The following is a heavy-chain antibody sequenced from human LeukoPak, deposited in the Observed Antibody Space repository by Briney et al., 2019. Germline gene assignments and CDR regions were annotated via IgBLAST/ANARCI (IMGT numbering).Heavy chain of an antibody. CDR2: ISGSGGST. CDR1: GFTFSSYA. V-gene: IGHV3-23*01. Sequence: PGGSLRLSCAASGFTFSSYAMSWVRQAPGRGLEWVSAISGSGGSTYYADSVKGRFTTSRDNSKNTLYLQMNSLRAEDTAVYYCAKDRAYGDYGVYYFDYWGQGTLVTVSS. CDR3: AKDRAYGDYGVYYFDY. J-gene: IGHJ4*02. D-gene: IGHD4-17*01.